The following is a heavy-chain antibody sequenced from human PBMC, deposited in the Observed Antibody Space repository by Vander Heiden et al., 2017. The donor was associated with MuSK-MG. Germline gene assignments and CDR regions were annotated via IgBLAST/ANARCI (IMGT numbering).Heavy chain of an antibody. J-gene: IGHJ5*02. D-gene: IGHD3-10*01. V-gene: IGHV3-30-3*01. Sequence: QVQLVESGGGVVQPGRSLRLSCAASGFTFSSYAMHWVRQAPGKGLEWVAVISYDGSNKYYADSVKGRFTISRDNSKNTLYLQMNSLRAEDTAVYYCAREGQEYGSGSYYNWFDPWGQGTLVTVSS. CDR2: ISYDGSNK. CDR3: AREGQEYGSGSYYNWFDP. CDR1: GFTFSSYA.